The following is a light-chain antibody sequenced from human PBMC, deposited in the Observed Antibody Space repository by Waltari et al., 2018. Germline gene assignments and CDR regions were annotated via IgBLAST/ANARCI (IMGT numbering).Light chain of an antibody. CDR1: SSDVGGYNY. CDR2: DVS. CDR3: CSYAGSYIV. V-gene: IGLV2-11*01. J-gene: IGLJ1*01. Sequence: QSALTQPRSVSGSPGQSVAISCTGTSSDVGGYNYVSWYQQHPGKVPKDVIYDVSKRPAGVPDRFSGSKSGNTASLTISGLQADDEADYYCCSYAGSYIVFGAGTKVTVL.